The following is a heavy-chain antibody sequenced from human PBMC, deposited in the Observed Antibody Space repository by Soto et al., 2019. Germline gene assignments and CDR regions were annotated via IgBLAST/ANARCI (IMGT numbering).Heavy chain of an antibody. CDR2: IYYSGST. D-gene: IGHD4-17*01. CDR3: ARDDDGDSTYFDY. V-gene: IGHV4-61*01. CDR1: GGSVSSGSYY. J-gene: IGHJ4*02. Sequence: QVQLQESGPGLVKPSETLSLTCTVSGGSVSSGSYYWSWIRQPPGKGLEWIGYIYYSGSTNYNPSLKSRVDISVDTSKNQFSLKLSAVTAADTAVYYCARDDDGDSTYFDYWGQGTLVTVSS.